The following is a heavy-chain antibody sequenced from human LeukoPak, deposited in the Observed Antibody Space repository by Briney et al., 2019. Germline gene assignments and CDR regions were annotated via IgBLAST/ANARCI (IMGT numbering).Heavy chain of an antibody. CDR3: ARAKGGDYYDSSGYYYEGGFDY. D-gene: IGHD3-22*01. J-gene: IGHJ4*02. CDR2: IYYSGST. Sequence: SETLSLTCTVSGGSISSYYWSWIRQPPGKGLEWIGYIYYSGSTNYNPSLKSRVTISVDTSKNQFSLNLSSVTAADTAVYYCARAKGGDYYDSSGYYYEGGFDYWGQGTLVTASS. CDR1: GGSISSYY. V-gene: IGHV4-59*01.